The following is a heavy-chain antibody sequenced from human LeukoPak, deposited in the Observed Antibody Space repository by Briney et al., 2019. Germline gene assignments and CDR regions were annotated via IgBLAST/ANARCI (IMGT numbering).Heavy chain of an antibody. J-gene: IGHJ4*02. CDR2: IYTSGST. Sequence: SETLSLTCTVSGGSISSGSYYWSWIRQPAGKGLEWIGSIYTSGSTNYNPSLKSRVTISVDTSKNPFSLKLSSVTAADTAVYYCARARYDSSGYYPVPFDYWGQGTLVTVSS. D-gene: IGHD3-22*01. CDR3: ARARYDSSGYYPVPFDY. V-gene: IGHV4-61*02. CDR1: GGSISSGSYY.